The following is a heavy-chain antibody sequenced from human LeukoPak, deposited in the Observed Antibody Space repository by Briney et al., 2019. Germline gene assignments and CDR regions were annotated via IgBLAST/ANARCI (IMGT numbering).Heavy chain of an antibody. CDR2: ISSSSSTI. Sequence: PGGSLRLSCAASGFTFSSYSMNWVRQAPGKGLEWVSYISSSSSTIYYADSVKGRFTISRDNAKNSLYLQMNSLRAEDTAVYYCARERILYGSGLSGDPETGFDPWGQGTLVTVSS. CDR3: ARERILYGSGLSGDPETGFDP. CDR1: GFTFSSYS. V-gene: IGHV3-48*01. J-gene: IGHJ5*02. D-gene: IGHD3-10*01.